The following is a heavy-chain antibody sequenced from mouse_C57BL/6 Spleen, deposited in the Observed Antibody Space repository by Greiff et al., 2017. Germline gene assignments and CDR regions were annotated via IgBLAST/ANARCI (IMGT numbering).Heavy chain of an antibody. J-gene: IGHJ3*01. CDR3: ARNEGPSFAY. CDR1: GFSLTRYA. CDR2: IWTGGGT. Sequence: VLLVESGPGLVAPSQSLSLTCPVSGFSLTRYAISWVRQTPGKGLECLGVIWTGGGTNYNSALKSRLSISKENSKSQVFLKMNSLQTDDTARYDGARNEGPSFAYWGQGTLGTVSA. V-gene: IGHV2-9-1*01. D-gene: IGHD3-3*01.